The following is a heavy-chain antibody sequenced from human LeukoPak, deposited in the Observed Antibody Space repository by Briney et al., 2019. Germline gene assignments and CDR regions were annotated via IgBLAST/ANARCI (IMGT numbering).Heavy chain of an antibody. CDR1: GFTFSSYW. J-gene: IGHJ4*02. D-gene: IGHD2-2*03. CDR3: AKDLLDIVVVPAAMPVTYLDY. V-gene: IGHV3-74*01. CDR2: INSDGSTT. Sequence: GGSLRLSCAASGFTFSSYWMHWVRQAPGTGLVWVSRINSDGSTTNYADSVKGRFTISRDNAKNTLYLQMNSLRAEDTAVYYCAKDLLDIVVVPAAMPVTYLDYWGQGTLVTVSS.